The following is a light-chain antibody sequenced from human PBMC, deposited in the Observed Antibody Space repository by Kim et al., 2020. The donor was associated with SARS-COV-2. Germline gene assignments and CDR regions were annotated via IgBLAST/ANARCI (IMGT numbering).Light chain of an antibody. Sequence: ALGQTVRITCQGDSLRSSYASWYQQRPGQAPVLVIYAKNNRPSGIPDRFSGSSSGNTASLTITGAQAEDEADYYCNSRDSSGNHLVFGGGTQLTVL. J-gene: IGLJ2*01. CDR1: SLRSSY. V-gene: IGLV3-19*01. CDR3: NSRDSSGNHLV. CDR2: AKN.